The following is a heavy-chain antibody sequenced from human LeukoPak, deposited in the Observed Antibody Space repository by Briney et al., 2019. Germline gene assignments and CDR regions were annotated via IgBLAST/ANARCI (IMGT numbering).Heavy chain of an antibody. J-gene: IGHJ4*02. CDR3: ARDRVVVPAAPLAY. D-gene: IGHD2-2*01. Sequence: ASVKVSCTASGYTFTSYGISWVRQAPGQGLEWMGWISAYNGNTNYAQKLQGRVTMTTDTSTSTAYMELRSLRSDDTAVYYCARDRVVVPAAPLAYWGQGTLVTVSS. CDR2: ISAYNGNT. CDR1: GYTFTSYG. V-gene: IGHV1-18*01.